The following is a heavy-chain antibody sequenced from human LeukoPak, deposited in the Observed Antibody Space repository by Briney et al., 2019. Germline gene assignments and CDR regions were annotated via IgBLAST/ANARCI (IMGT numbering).Heavy chain of an antibody. V-gene: IGHV4-39*01. D-gene: IGHD6-19*01. CDR2: IYYSGST. Sequence: PSETLSLTCTVSGGSISSSSYYWGWIRQPPGKGLEWIGSIYYSGSTYYNPSLKSRVTISVDTSKNQFSLKLSSATAADTAVYYCARGGIAVAGTVAFDIWGQGTMVTVSS. CDR1: GGSISSSSYY. J-gene: IGHJ3*02. CDR3: ARGGIAVAGTVAFDI.